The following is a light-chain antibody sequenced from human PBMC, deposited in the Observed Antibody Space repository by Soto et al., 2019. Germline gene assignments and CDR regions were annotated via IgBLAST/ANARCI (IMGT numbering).Light chain of an antibody. V-gene: IGKV1-39*01. CDR1: QSISTY. CDR2: AAS. CDR3: QQTYTTLFT. Sequence: DIQMTQSPSSLSASVGDRAIITCRASQSISTYVNWYQQRPGTAPKLLLYAASTLQRGVPSRFSGRGSGTDFSLTITSMQPEDLATYFCQQTYTTLFTFGLGTRLDIK. J-gene: IGKJ5*01.